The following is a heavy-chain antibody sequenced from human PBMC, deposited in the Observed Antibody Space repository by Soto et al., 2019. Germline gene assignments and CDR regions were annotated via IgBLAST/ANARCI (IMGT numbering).Heavy chain of an antibody. CDR1: GFTFSSYG. J-gene: IGHJ3*02. D-gene: IGHD3-22*01. CDR3: AKDYYDSSPDAFDI. V-gene: IGHV3-30*18. CDR2: ISYDGSNK. Sequence: PGGSLRLSCAASGFTFSSYGMHWVRQAPGKGLEWVAVISYDGSNKYYADSVKGRFTISRDNSKNTLYLQMNSLRAEDTAVYYCAKDYYDSSPDAFDIWGQGTMVTVSS.